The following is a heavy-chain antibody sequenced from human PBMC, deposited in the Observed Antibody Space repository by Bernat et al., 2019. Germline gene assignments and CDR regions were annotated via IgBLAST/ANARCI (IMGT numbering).Heavy chain of an antibody. D-gene: IGHD5-24*01. Sequence: EVQLVESGGGLVQPGGSLRLSCAASGFTVSSNYMSWVRQAPGKGLEWGSVIYSGGSTYYAGSVTGRFTISRQNCKNTLYLQMNSLRAEDTAVYYCARGQGGWIQNYYFDYWGQGTLVTVSS. CDR1: GFTVSSNY. V-gene: IGHV3-53*04. J-gene: IGHJ4*02. CDR3: ARGQGGWIQNYYFDY. CDR2: IYSGGST.